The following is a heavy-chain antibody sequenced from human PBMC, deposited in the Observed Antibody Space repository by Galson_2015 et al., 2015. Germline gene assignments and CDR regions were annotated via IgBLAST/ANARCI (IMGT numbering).Heavy chain of an antibody. V-gene: IGHV1-2*06. CDR2: INPNIGDT. D-gene: IGHD2-2*02. Sequence: SVKVSCKASGYTFTGYYMHWVRQAPGQGFEWMGRINPNIGDTNYAQKFQGRVTMTRDTSISTAYMELSRLRSDDTAVYYCARDHADCNSSSCYTWGQGTLVTVSS. J-gene: IGHJ5*02. CDR1: GYTFTGYY. CDR3: ARDHADCNSSSCYT.